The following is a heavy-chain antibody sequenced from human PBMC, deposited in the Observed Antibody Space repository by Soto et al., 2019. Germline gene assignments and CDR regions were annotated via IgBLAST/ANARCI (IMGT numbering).Heavy chain of an antibody. V-gene: IGHV3-9*01. CDR3: SKDSYCSCVGCYGGFDS. J-gene: IGHJ4*02. CDR1: GFTFDEFS. D-gene: IGHD2-15*01. CDR2: ISWNNHVI. Sequence: VELVESGGGLIQPGRSLRLSCAASGFTFDEFSMHWVRQVPGKGPVWVSGISWNNHVIGYAGSVKGRFTISRDNPKNLLFLQMNGVRSEDTVLYYCSKDSYCSCVGCYGGFDSWGQGVLVTVST.